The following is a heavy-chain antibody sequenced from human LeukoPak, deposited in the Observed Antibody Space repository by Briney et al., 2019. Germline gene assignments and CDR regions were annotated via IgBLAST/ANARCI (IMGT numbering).Heavy chain of an antibody. V-gene: IGHV3-23*01. Sequence: PGGSLRLSCAASGFTFNNYAMNWGRHAPRKGREWGSSRSVGGETTYYADSAKGRFTISRDNSENTLYLQMNSLRAEDTAVYYCARDYADYVGYFFFDYWGQGTLVTVSS. CDR3: ARDYADYVGYFFFDY. CDR1: GFTFNNYA. CDR2: RSVGGETT. D-gene: IGHD4-17*01. J-gene: IGHJ4*02.